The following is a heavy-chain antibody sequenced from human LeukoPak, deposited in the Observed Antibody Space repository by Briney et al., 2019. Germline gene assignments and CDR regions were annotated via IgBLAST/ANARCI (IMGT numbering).Heavy chain of an antibody. V-gene: IGHV3-33*01. Sequence: GGSLRLSCAASGFTFSSYGMHWVRQAPGKGLEWVAVIWYDGSNKYYADSVKGRFTISRDNSKNTLYLQMNSLRAEDTAVYYCARHAHDYGDYACDYWGQGTLVTVSS. CDR1: GFTFSSYG. D-gene: IGHD4-17*01. CDR2: IWYDGSNK. J-gene: IGHJ4*02. CDR3: ARHAHDYGDYACDY.